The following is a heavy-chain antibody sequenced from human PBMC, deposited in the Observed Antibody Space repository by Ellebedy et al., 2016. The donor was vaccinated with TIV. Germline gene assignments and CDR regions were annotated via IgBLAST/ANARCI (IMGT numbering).Heavy chain of an antibody. V-gene: IGHV1-46*01. Sequence: AASVKVSCKASGYTFTSYYMHWVRQAPGHRLEWMGIINPSGGSTSYAQKFQGRVTMTRDTSTSTVYMELSSLRSEDTAVYYCARAPDYSNREYYCDYWGQGTLGTVSS. J-gene: IGHJ4*02. CDR1: GYTFTSYY. D-gene: IGHD4-11*01. CDR3: ARAPDYSNREYYCDY. CDR2: INPSGGST.